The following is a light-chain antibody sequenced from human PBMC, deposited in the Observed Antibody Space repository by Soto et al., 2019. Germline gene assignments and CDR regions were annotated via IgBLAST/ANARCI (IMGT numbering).Light chain of an antibody. V-gene: IGKV3D-20*01. CDR3: QQDGTALT. J-gene: IGKJ4*01. CDR1: QSVSSTY. CDR2: DVS. Sequence: EIVLTQSPATLSLSPGERATLSCAASQSVSSTYLGWYQQKPGLAPRLLLYDVSNRFTGIPDRFSGSGSGTDFTRIISRLDPGDSAVYYCQQDGTALTFGGGTKGEIK.